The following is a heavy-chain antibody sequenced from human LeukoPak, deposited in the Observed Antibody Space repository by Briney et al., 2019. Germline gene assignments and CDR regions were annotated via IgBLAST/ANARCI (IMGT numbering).Heavy chain of an antibody. D-gene: IGHD4-17*01. J-gene: IGHJ1*01. V-gene: IGHV1-69*04. Sequence: GSSVKVSCKASGGTFSSYAISWVRQAPGQGLEWMGRIIPILGIANYAQKFQGRVTMTEDTSTDTAYMELSSLRSEDTAVYYCATDLNGLSTVPPPYFQHWGQGTLVTVSS. CDR1: GGTFSSYA. CDR3: ATDLNGLSTVPPPYFQH. CDR2: IIPILGIA.